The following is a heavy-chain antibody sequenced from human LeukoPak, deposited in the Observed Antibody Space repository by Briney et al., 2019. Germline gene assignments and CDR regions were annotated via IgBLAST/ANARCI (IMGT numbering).Heavy chain of an antibody. J-gene: IGHJ6*02. Sequence: GGSLRLSCAASGFTVSSNYMSWVRQAPGKGLEWVSVIYSGGSTYYAASVKGRFTISRDNSKNTLYLQMNSLRAEDTAVYYCASIRYYYYGMDVWGQGTTVTVSS. D-gene: IGHD2-2*02. CDR2: IYSGGST. CDR1: GFTVSSNY. V-gene: IGHV3-53*01. CDR3: ASIRYYYYGMDV.